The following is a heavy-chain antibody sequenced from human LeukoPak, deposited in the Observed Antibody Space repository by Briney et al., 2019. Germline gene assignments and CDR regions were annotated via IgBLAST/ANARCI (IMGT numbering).Heavy chain of an antibody. D-gene: IGHD5-12*01. V-gene: IGHV3-7*01. J-gene: IGHJ6*03. CDR3: ARVHVHVVAIFRFRYFYYMDV. CDR2: IKQDGTEI. Sequence: PGGSLRLSCAASGFTFSDYYMSWVRQAPGKGLEWVANIKQDGTEIYSVDSVKGRFTMPRDNAKNSLYLQMNSLRAEDTAVYYCARVHVHVVAIFRFRYFYYMDVWGKGTTVTISS. CDR1: GFTFSDYY.